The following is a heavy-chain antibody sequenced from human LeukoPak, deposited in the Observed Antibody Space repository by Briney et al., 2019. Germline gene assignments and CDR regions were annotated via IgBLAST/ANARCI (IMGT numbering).Heavy chain of an antibody. Sequence: SETLSLTCTVSGGCISSYYWSWIRQPPGKGLEWIGYIYYSGSTNYNPSLKSRVTISVDTSKNQFSLKLSSVTAADTAVYYCARGGGYSGYDFFSTIDYWGQGTLVTVSS. CDR2: IYYSGST. CDR3: ARGGGYSGYDFFSTIDY. V-gene: IGHV4-59*12. J-gene: IGHJ4*02. D-gene: IGHD5-12*01. CDR1: GGCISSYY.